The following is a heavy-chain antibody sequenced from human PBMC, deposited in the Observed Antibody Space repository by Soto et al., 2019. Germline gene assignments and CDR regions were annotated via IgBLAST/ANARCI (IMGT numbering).Heavy chain of an antibody. CDR2: IYYSGST. CDR3: ARHERPFWRGYYNGGFDY. V-gene: IGHV4-39*01. CDR1: GGSISSSSYY. J-gene: IGHJ4*02. D-gene: IGHD3-3*01. Sequence: SETLSLTCTVSGGSISSSSYYWGWIRQPPGKGLEWIGSIYYSGSTYYNPSLKSRVTISVDTSKNQFSLKLSSVTAADTAVYYCARHERPFWRGYYNGGFDYWGQGTLVTVSS.